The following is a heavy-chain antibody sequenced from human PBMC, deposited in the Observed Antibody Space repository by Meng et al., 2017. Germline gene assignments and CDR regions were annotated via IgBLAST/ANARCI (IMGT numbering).Heavy chain of an antibody. CDR2: IVYSGST. CDR1: GGSVGSGNYY. CDR3: ARDVGGDYETLFDY. J-gene: IGHJ4*02. D-gene: IGHD4-17*01. Sequence: QVRLEEAGPGVVRPSETLSLTCTVSGGSVGSGNYYWSWIRQPPGKGLEWIGYIVYSGSTTYNPSLKTRVTISVDTSKNQFSLKLTSVTAADTAVYFCARDVGGDYETLFDYWGQGTLVTVSS. V-gene: IGHV4-61*01.